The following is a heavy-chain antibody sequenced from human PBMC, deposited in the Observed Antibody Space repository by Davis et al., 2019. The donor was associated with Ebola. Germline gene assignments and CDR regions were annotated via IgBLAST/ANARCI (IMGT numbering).Heavy chain of an antibody. CDR1: GGSISSSSYY. Sequence: PSETLSLTCTVSGGSISSSSYYWGWIRQPPGKGLEWIGYIYYSGSTYYNPSLKSRVTISVDTSKNQFSLKLSSVTAADTAVYYCARDAGAYEGFGMDVWGQGTTVTVSS. V-gene: IGHV4-31*03. J-gene: IGHJ6*02. CDR3: ARDAGAYEGFGMDV. D-gene: IGHD3-16*01. CDR2: IYYSGST.